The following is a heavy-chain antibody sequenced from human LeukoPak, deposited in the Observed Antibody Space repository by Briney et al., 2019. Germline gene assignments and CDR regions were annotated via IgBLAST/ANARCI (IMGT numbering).Heavy chain of an antibody. CDR2: IYSGGST. V-gene: IGHV3-53*01. CDR1: GFTVSSNY. D-gene: IGHD6-6*01. Sequence: PGGSLRLSCAASGFTVSSNYMSWVRQAPGKGLEWVSVIYSGGSTYYAGSVKGRFTISRDNSKNTLYLQMNSLRAEDTAVYYCASIAARMSVYWGQGTLVTVSS. CDR3: ASIAARMSVY. J-gene: IGHJ4*02.